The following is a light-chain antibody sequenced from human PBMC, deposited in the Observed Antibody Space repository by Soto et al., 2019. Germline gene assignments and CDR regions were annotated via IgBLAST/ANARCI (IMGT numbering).Light chain of an antibody. V-gene: IGKV1-39*01. CDR1: QSISNF. J-gene: IGKJ3*01. CDR3: QQSYSPPFT. Sequence: DIQMTQSPSSLSASVGDRVTITCRASQSISNFLNWYQQKPGKAPKLLIYAASRLQSGVPSRFSGSGSGTDFTLTISSLQPEDFASYHCQQSYSPPFTFSPGTKVEIE. CDR2: AAS.